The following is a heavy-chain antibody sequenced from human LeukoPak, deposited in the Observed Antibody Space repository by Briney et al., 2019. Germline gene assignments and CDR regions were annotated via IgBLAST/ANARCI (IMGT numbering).Heavy chain of an antibody. CDR1: GYTFADYY. Sequence: GASVKVSCKASGYTFADYYMHWVRQAPGQGLEWMGWINPNSGGTNYAQKFQGRVTMTRDTSISTAYMELSRLRSDDTAVYYCAGSAGRYDAFDIWGQGTMVTVSS. V-gene: IGHV1-2*02. CDR2: INPNSGGT. J-gene: IGHJ3*02. CDR3: AGSAGRYDAFDI.